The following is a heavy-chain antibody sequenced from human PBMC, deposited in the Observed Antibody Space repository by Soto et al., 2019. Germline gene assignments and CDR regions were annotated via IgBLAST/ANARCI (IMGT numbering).Heavy chain of an antibody. CDR1: GFTFSSYA. CDR2: ISGSGGST. V-gene: IGHV3-23*01. J-gene: IGHJ6*03. CDR3: AKDYSPGVVIINYYYMDV. Sequence: EVQLLESGGGLVQPGGSLRLSCAASGFTFSSYAMSWVRQAPGKGLEWVSAISGSGGSTYYADSVKGRFTISRDNSKNPLYLQMNSLRAEDTAVYYCAKDYSPGVVIINYYYMDVWGKGTTVTVSS. D-gene: IGHD3-3*01.